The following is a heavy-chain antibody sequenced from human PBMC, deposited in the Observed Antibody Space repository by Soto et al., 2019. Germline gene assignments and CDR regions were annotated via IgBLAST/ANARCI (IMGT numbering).Heavy chain of an antibody. D-gene: IGHD2-8*01. J-gene: IGHJ2*01. V-gene: IGHV4-30-4*01. Sequence: QVQLQESGPGLVKPSETLSLTCTVSGGSISGGVYSWSWIRQPPGKGLEWIGHIFDSGRTYYNPSLTSRLTISVDPSKNQFSLRLSSVTAADTAVYYCAREIMALTNDWYFDLWGRGTLVTVSS. CDR1: GGSISGGVYS. CDR3: AREIMALTNDWYFDL. CDR2: IFDSGRT.